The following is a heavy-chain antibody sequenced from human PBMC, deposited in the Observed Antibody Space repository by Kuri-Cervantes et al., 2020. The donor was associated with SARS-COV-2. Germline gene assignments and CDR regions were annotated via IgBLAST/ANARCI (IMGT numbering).Heavy chain of an antibody. D-gene: IGHD6-19*01. CDR3: ARPPAVGAVAGTEDAFDI. CDR1: GGTFSSYA. J-gene: IGHJ3*02. CDR2: IIPIFGTA. V-gene: IGHV1-69*01. Sequence: KISCKASGGTFSSYAISWVRPAPGQGLEWMGGIIPIFGTANYAQKFQGRVTITADESTSTAYMELRSLRSDDTAVYYCARPPAVGAVAGTEDAFDIWGQGTMVTVSS.